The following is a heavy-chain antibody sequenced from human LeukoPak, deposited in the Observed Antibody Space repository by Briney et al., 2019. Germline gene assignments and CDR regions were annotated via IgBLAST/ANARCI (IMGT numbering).Heavy chain of an antibody. CDR1: GFTFSSYG. CDR2: IRYDGSNK. V-gene: IGHV3-30*02. D-gene: IGHD3-10*01. CDR3: ARDMTMVRGAPSRGVFDY. Sequence: PGRSLRLSCAASGFTFSSYGMHWVRQAPGKGLEWVAFIRYDGSNKYYADSVKGRFTISRDNSKNTLYLQMNSLRAEDTAVYYCARDMTMVRGAPSRGVFDYWGQGTLVTVSS. J-gene: IGHJ4*02.